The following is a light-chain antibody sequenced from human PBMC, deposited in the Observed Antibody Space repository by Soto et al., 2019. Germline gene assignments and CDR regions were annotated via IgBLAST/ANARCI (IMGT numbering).Light chain of an antibody. CDR3: QQLNTYPVT. CDR2: GTS. V-gene: IGKV3-20*01. Sequence: EIVLTQSPGTLSLSPGERATLSCRASQSVTGTSLAWYQQIPGRAPRLLIYGTSIRATGIPDRFSGSGSGTDFTLTISRLEPEDFAVYYCQQLNTYPVTFGGGTKVDVK. J-gene: IGKJ4*01. CDR1: QSVTGTS.